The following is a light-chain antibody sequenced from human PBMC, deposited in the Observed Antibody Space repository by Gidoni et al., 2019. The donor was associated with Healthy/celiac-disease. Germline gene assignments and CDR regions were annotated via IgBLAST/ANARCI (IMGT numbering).Light chain of an antibody. Sequence: EIVLTQSPATLSLSPGERATRSCRASQSVSSYLAWYQQTPGQAPRRLIYDASNRATGIPARFSGSGSGTDFTLTISSLEPEDFAVYYCQQRSNWPFFGGGTKVEIK. CDR3: QQRSNWPF. V-gene: IGKV3-11*01. CDR1: QSVSSY. J-gene: IGKJ4*01. CDR2: DAS.